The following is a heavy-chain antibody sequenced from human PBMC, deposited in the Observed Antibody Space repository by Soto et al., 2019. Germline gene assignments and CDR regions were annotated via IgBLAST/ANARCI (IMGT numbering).Heavy chain of an antibody. CDR1: GFTFSNYG. CDR3: AKDIKNGWNHLGADY. D-gene: IGHD3-16*01. CDR2: ISNDGNDE. Sequence: QVQVVESGGGVVQPGRSLRLSCEASGFTFSNYGMHWVRQAPGKGLEWVAVISNDGNDEYYIDSVKGRFTISRDNSKNTLYLQMNTLNTEDTAIYYCAKDIKNGWNHLGADYWGRGTLVTVSS. J-gene: IGHJ4*02. V-gene: IGHV3-30*18.